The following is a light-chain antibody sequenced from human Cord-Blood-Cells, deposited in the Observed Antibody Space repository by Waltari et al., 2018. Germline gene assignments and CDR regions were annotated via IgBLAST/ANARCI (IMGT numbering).Light chain of an antibody. CDR1: QRVSSY. J-gene: IGKJ3*01. Sequence: EIVLTQSPATLSLSPGERATLSCRASQRVSSYLAWYQQKPGQAPRLLIYDASNRATGIPARFSGSGSGTDFTLTISSLEPEDFAVDYCQQRSNSLFTFGPGTKVDIK. V-gene: IGKV3-11*01. CDR2: DAS. CDR3: QQRSNSLFT.